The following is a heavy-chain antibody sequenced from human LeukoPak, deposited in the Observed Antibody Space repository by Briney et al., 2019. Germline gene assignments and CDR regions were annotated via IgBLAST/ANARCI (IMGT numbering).Heavy chain of an antibody. V-gene: IGHV3-15*01. D-gene: IGHD1-26*01. CDR3: TTEIQEWELFYYFDY. CDR1: GFTFSNAW. Sequence: PGGSLRLSCAASGFTFSNAWMSWVRQAPGKGLEWVGRIKSKTDGGTTDYAAPVKGRFTISRDDSKNTLYLQMNSLKTEDTAVYYCTTEIQEWELFYYFDYWGQGTLVTVSS. J-gene: IGHJ4*02. CDR2: IKSKTDGGTT.